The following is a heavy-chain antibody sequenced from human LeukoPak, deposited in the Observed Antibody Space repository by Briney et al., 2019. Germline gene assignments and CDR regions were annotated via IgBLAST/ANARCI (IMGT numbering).Heavy chain of an antibody. CDR3: ARGYSGYALS. V-gene: IGHV4-59*11. Sequence: AETLSLTCTVSGGSISSHYWSWIRQPPGKGLEWIGYIYYRGSTNYNPSLKSRVTISVDTSKNQFSLKLSSVTAADTAVYSCARGYSGYALSWGQGTLITVSS. CDR1: GGSISSHY. J-gene: IGHJ4*02. D-gene: IGHD5-12*01. CDR2: IYYRGST.